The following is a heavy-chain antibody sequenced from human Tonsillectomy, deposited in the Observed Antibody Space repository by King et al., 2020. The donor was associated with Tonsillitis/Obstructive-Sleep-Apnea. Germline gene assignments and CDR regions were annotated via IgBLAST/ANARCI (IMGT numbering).Heavy chain of an antibody. Sequence: VQLVESGGVVVQPGGSLRLSCAASGFTFDDYTMHWVRQAPGKGLEWISLITWDGDNTYYADSVKGRFNISRDNSKNSLYLQMNSLRTEGTALYYCAKDIGRPHYFYYYMDAWGKGTPVTVSS. CDR3: AKDIGRPHYFYYYMDA. J-gene: IGHJ6*03. V-gene: IGHV3-43*01. CDR2: ITWDGDNT. CDR1: GFTFDDYT.